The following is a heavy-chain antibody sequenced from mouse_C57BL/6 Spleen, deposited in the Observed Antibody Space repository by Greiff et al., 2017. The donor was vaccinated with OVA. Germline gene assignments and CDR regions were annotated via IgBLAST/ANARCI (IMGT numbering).Heavy chain of an antibody. CDR1: GFNIKDYY. J-gene: IGHJ4*01. CDR3: ARSSNYGYAMDY. D-gene: IGHD2-5*01. Sequence: DVKLQESGAELVKPGASVKLSCTASGFNIKDYYMHWVKQRTEQGLEWIGRIDPEDGETKYATKFQGKATITADTSSNTAYLQLSSLTSEDTAVYYCARSSNYGYAMDYWGQGTSVTVSS. CDR2: IDPEDGET. V-gene: IGHV14-2*01.